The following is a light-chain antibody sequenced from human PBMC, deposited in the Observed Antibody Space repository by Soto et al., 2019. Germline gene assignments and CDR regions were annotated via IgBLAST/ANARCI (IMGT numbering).Light chain of an antibody. CDR3: QQYNNWPPFT. V-gene: IGKV3-15*01. J-gene: IGKJ5*01. CDR1: QSVSSSY. CDR2: GAS. Sequence: EIVLTQSPGTLSLSPGERATLSCRASQSVSSSYLAWYQQKPGQAPRLLIYGASTRATGIPARFSGSGSGTEFTLTISSLQSEDFAVYYCQQYNNWPPFTFGQGTRLETK.